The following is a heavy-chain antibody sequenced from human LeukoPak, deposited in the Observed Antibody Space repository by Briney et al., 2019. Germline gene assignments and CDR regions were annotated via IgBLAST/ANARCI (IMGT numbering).Heavy chain of an antibody. Sequence: PGGSLRLSCAASGFTFSSYEMSWVRQAPGKGLEWVSYISSSGSTIYYADSVKGRFTISRDNAKNSLYLQMNSLRAEDTAVYYCASYCSGGSCYMGYFDYWGQGTLVTVSS. J-gene: IGHJ4*02. CDR1: GFTFSSYE. CDR3: ASYCSGGSCYMGYFDY. D-gene: IGHD2-15*01. V-gene: IGHV3-48*03. CDR2: ISSSGSTI.